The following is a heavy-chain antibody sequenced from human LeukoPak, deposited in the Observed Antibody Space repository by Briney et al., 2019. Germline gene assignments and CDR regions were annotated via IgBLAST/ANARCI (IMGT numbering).Heavy chain of an antibody. V-gene: IGHV3-53*01. J-gene: IGHJ4*02. CDR2: IYSGGRT. CDR1: GFTVSSNY. Sequence: PGGSLRLSCAASGFTVSSNYLSWVRQAPGKGLEWVSVIYSGGRTYYADSVKGRFTISRDNSQNTLYVQMNSLRAEDTAIYYCARGRGYRDYDRPLDYWGQGTLVTVSS. D-gene: IGHD5-12*01. CDR3: ARGRGYRDYDRPLDY.